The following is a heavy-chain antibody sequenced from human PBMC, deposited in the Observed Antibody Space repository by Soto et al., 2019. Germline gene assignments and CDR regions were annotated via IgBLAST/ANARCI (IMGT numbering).Heavy chain of an antibody. CDR2: ISGSGGST. CDR1: GCTFSSYA. V-gene: IGHV3-23*01. D-gene: IGHD3-3*01. CDR3: AKDPNPYDFWNYYFDY. Sequence: GGSLRLSCAASGCTFSSYAMSWVRQAPGKGLEWVSAISGSGGSTYYADSVKGRFTISRDNSKNTLYLQMNSLSAEDTAVYYCAKDPNPYDFWNYYFDYWGQGTLVTVSS. J-gene: IGHJ4*02.